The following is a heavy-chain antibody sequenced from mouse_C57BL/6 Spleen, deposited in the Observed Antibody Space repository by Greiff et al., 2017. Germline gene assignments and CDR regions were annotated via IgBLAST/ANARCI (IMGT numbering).Heavy chain of an antibody. CDR1: GFTFTDYY. CDR3: ARSPLNDYGSSPYWYFDV. D-gene: IGHD1-1*01. CDR2: IRNKANGYTT. J-gene: IGHJ1*03. V-gene: IGHV7-3*01. Sequence: EVQLVESGGGLVQPGGSLSLSCAASGFTFTDYYMSWVRQPPGKALEWLGFIRNKANGYTTEYSASVKGRFTISRDNSQSILYLQMNALRAEDSATYYCARSPLNDYGSSPYWYFDVWGTGTTVTVSS.